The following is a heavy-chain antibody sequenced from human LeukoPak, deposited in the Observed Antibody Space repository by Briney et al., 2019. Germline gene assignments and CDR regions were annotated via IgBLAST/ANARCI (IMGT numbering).Heavy chain of an antibody. CDR3: ARGRGELLQGFDY. Sequence: PSETLSLTCTVSGGSISSGDYYWSWIRQPPGKGLEWIGYIYYSGSTYYNPSLKSRVTISVDTSKNQFSLKLCSVTAADTAVYYCARGRGELLQGFDYWGQGTLVTVSS. V-gene: IGHV4-30-4*01. CDR2: IYYSGST. CDR1: GGSISSGDYY. D-gene: IGHD1-26*01. J-gene: IGHJ4*02.